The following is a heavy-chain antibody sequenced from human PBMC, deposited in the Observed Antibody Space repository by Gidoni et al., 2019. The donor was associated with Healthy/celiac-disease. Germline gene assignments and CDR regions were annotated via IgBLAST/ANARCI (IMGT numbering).Heavy chain of an antibody. J-gene: IGHJ4*02. CDR2: ISYDGSNK. D-gene: IGHD6-25*01. V-gene: IGHV3-30-3*01. CDR3: AREQPQYSSGPFDY. CDR1: GFPFSSYA. Sequence: QVQLVESGGGVVQPGRSLRLSCAASGFPFSSYAMHWVRQAPGKGLEWVAVISYDGSNKYYADSVKGRFTISRDNSKNTLYLQMNSLRAEDTAVYYCAREQPQYSSGPFDYWGQGTLVTVSS.